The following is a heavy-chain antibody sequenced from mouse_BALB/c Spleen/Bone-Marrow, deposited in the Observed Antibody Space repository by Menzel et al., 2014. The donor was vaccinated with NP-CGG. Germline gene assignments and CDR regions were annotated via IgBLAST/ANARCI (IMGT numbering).Heavy chain of an antibody. CDR1: GYTFTSYW. Sequence: LQQSGSELVRPGASVKLSCKASGYTFTSYWMHWVKQRHGQGLEWIGNIYPGSGSTNYDEKFKSKGTLTVDTSSSTAYTHLSSPSSEDSAVYYCTRGDGNYWYFDVWGAGTTVTVSS. V-gene: IGHV1S22*01. D-gene: IGHD2-1*01. J-gene: IGHJ1*01. CDR3: TRGDGNYWYFDV. CDR2: IYPGSGST.